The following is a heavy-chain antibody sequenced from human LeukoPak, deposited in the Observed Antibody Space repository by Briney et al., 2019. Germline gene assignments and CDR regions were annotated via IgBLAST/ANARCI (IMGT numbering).Heavy chain of an antibody. D-gene: IGHD6-19*01. Sequence: SETLSLTCTVSGGSISRSPFYWSWIRQTPGQGLGWIGYIYHSGNTYYKSSLKSRVTISVDTSKNQFSLKLSSVTAADTAVYYCARSLAVAGASPKDAFNIWGQGTMVTVSS. CDR2: IYHSGNT. J-gene: IGHJ3*02. CDR1: GGSISRSPFY. CDR3: ARSLAVAGASPKDAFNI. V-gene: IGHV4-39*01.